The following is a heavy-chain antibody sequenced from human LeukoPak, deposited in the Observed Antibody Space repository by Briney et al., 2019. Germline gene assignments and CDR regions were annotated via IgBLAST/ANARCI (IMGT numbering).Heavy chain of an antibody. J-gene: IGHJ4*02. D-gene: IGHD3-22*01. CDR3: ARSPPNYYDSSDHFDH. CDR1: GYSFTSYW. V-gene: IGHV5-51*01. Sequence: GESLKISCKGSGYSFTSYWIGWVRQMPGKGLEWMGIIYPGDSDTRYSPSFQGQVTISADKSISTAYLQWSSLKASDTAMYYCARSPPNYYDSSDHFDHWGQGTLVTVSS. CDR2: IYPGDSDT.